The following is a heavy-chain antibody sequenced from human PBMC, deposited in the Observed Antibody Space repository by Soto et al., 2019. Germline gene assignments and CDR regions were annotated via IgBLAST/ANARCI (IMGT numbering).Heavy chain of an antibody. J-gene: IGHJ6*02. D-gene: IGHD6-13*01. CDR1: GYTFTGYY. V-gene: IGHV1-2*02. CDR3: AREAAAGYYYGMDV. CDR2: INPNSGGT. Sequence: ASVKVSCKVSGYTFTGYYIHWVRQAPGQGLEWMGWINPNSGGTNYAQKFQGRVTMTRDTSISTAYMELSRLRSDETAVYYCAREAAAGYYYGMDVWGQGTTVTVSS.